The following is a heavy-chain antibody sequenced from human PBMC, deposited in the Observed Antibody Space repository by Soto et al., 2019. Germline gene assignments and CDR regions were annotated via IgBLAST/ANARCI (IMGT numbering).Heavy chain of an antibody. CDR2: IYHSGST. J-gene: IGHJ5*02. V-gene: IGHV4-38-2*01. D-gene: IGHD3-10*01. CDR1: RHSISSGFY. Sequence: PSETLSLTCAVSRHSISSGFYWGWIRQPPGKGLEWIGNIYHSGSTYYNPSLKSRVTMSADTSKSQFSLKLSSVTAADTAVYYCARSNYYGSGNYYFNWFDPWGQGTLVTVSS. CDR3: ARSNYYGSGNYYFNWFDP.